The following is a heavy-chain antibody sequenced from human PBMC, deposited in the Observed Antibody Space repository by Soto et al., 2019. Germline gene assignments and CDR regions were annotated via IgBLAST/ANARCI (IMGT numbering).Heavy chain of an antibody. CDR1: GFTFSSYS. V-gene: IGHV3-21*01. J-gene: IGHJ6*02. CDR2: ISSSSSYI. Sequence: GGSLRLSCAASGFTFSSYSMNWVRQAPGKGLEWVSSISSSSSYIYYADSVKGRFTISRDNAKNSLYLQMNSLRAEDTAVYYCARPITLFGVVQGDYYYYGMDVWGQGTTVTVSS. D-gene: IGHD3-3*01. CDR3: ARPITLFGVVQGDYYYYGMDV.